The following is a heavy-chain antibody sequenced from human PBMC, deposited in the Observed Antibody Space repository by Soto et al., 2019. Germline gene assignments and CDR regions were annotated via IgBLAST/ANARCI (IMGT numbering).Heavy chain of an antibody. CDR3: AKDAIRYCTNGVCYSGRNYYGMDV. CDR1: GFTFSSYA. J-gene: IGHJ6*02. V-gene: IGHV3-23*01. D-gene: IGHD2-8*01. Sequence: EVQLLESGGGLVQPGGSLRLSCAASGFTFSSYAMSWVRQAPGKGLEWVSAISGSGGSTYYADSVKGRFTISRDNSKNTLYLQMNSLRAEDTAVYYCAKDAIRYCTNGVCYSGRNYYGMDVWGQGTTVTVSS. CDR2: ISGSGGST.